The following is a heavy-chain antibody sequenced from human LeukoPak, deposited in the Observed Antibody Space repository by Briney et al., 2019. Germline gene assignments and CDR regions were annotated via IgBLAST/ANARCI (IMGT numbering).Heavy chain of an antibody. CDR3: ATLTFVMDV. V-gene: IGHV3-9*03. J-gene: IGHJ6*03. CDR2: ISWNSGGI. Sequence: GGSLRLSCAASGFTFDDYAMHWVRQAPGKGLEWVSGISWNSGGIGYADSVKGRFTISRDNAKNSLYLQMNSLRAEDMALYYCATLTFVMDVWGKGTTVTVSS. D-gene: IGHD3-10*01. CDR1: GFTFDDYA.